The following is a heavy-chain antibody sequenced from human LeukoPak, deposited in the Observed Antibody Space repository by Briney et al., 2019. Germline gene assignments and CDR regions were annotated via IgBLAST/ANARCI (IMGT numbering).Heavy chain of an antibody. J-gene: IGHJ4*02. Sequence: GGSLRLSCTISGLTLSSYELNWVRQAPGKGLEWVSYMSRSGTTIYYADSVKGRFTISRDNAKNSLHLQMNSLRVEDTAVYYCATRVPYTGYKNWGQGTLVTVSS. CDR2: MSRSGTTI. V-gene: IGHV3-48*03. D-gene: IGHD5-24*01. CDR3: ATRVPYTGYKN. CDR1: GLTLSSYE.